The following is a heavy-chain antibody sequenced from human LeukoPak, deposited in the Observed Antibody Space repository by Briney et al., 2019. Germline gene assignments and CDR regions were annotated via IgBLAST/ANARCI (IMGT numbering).Heavy chain of an antibody. J-gene: IGHJ4*02. Sequence: GGSLRLSCAASGFTFSSYWMSWVRQAPGKGLEWVANIKQDGSEKYYVDSVKGRFTISRDNAQNSLYLQMNSLRAEDTAVYYCARDDIYNYDSSGYYPDYWGQGTLVTVSS. V-gene: IGHV3-7*01. CDR2: IKQDGSEK. CDR1: GFTFSSYW. D-gene: IGHD3-22*01. CDR3: ARDDIYNYDSSGYYPDY.